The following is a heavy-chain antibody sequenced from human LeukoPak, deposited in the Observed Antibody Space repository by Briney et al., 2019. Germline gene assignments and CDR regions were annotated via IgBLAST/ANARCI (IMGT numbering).Heavy chain of an antibody. CDR3: ARTGRKEVDLDY. Sequence: GGSLRLSCVASGFTFSDHWMHWLRQTPGRGPVWVSNINGEGSGTHYGDFVRGRFTISRDNAKKTVFLQINNLRVDDTAVYYCARTGRKEVDLDYWGQGTLVTVSS. CDR1: GFTFSDHW. D-gene: IGHD1-26*01. J-gene: IGHJ4*02. V-gene: IGHV3-74*01. CDR2: INGEGSGT.